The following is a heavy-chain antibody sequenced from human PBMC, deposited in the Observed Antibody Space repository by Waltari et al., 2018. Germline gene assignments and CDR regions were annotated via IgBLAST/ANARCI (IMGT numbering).Heavy chain of an antibody. CDR1: GFTVSATL. D-gene: IGHD4-4*01. CDR3: ARGRNTNYVVYGMDV. CDR2: IYAGGST. V-gene: IGHV3-66*02. Sequence: EVQLVESGGGLVQPGGSLRLSCAPSGFTVSATLLSGVRQAPGKGLEWVSVIYAGGSTSYADSVKGRFTISRDNSKSTLYLQMNSLRAEDTAVYYCARGRNTNYVVYGMDVWGQGTTVTVSS. J-gene: IGHJ6*02.